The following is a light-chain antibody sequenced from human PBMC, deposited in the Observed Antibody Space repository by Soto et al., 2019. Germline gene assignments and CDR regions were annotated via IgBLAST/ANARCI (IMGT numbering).Light chain of an antibody. Sequence: QSALTQPASVSGSPGQSITISCTGTSRDVGGYSYVSWYQQHPGKAPKLMIYDVNNRPSGVSDRFSGSESGNTASLTISGLQAEDESDYYCSSFTSYSTLVFGGGTKLTVL. CDR3: SSFTSYSTLV. CDR2: DVN. CDR1: SRDVGGYSY. V-gene: IGLV2-14*03. J-gene: IGLJ2*01.